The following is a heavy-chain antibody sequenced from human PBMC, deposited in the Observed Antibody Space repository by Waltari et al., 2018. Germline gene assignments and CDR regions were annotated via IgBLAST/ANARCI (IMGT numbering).Heavy chain of an antibody. CDR3: ARASGGYFDY. Sequence: QVTLKESGPALVKPTQTLTLTCTFSGFSLSTSGMRVSWIRQPPGKALEWLARIDWDDDKFYSTSLKTRLTISKDTSKNQVVLTMTNMDPVDTATYYCARASGGYFDYWGQGTLVTVSS. CDR1: GFSLSTSGMR. CDR2: IDWDDDK. V-gene: IGHV2-70*04. J-gene: IGHJ4*02. D-gene: IGHD2-15*01.